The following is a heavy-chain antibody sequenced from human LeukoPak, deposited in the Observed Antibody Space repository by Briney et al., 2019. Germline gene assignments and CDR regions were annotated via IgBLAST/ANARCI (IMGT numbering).Heavy chain of an antibody. Sequence: GRSLRLSCAASGFTFSSYAMHWVRLAPGKGLEWVAVISYDGSNKYYADSVKGRFTISRDNSKNTLYLQMNSLRAEDTAVYYCARDQFVLVVPAASFDYWGQGTLVTVSS. J-gene: IGHJ4*02. CDR1: GFTFSSYA. CDR3: ARDQFVLVVPAASFDY. CDR2: ISYDGSNK. V-gene: IGHV3-30*04. D-gene: IGHD2-2*01.